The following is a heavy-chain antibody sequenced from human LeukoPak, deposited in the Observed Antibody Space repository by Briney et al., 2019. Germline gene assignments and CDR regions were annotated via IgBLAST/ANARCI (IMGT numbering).Heavy chain of an antibody. Sequence: SETLSLTCTVSGGSISNKYWTWIRQPAGKGLEWIGRIYTSGSTNYNPSLKSRVTMSVDTSKNQFSLELSSVTAADTAVYYCARVYYSNSYDYWYFDLWGRGTLVTVSS. CDR1: GGSISNKY. CDR2: IYTSGST. J-gene: IGHJ2*01. CDR3: ARVYYSNSYDYWYFDL. D-gene: IGHD6-13*01. V-gene: IGHV4-4*07.